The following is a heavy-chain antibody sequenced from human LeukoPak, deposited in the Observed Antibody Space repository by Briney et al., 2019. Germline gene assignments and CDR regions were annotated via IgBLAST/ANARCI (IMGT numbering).Heavy chain of an antibody. Sequence: SGTLSLTCAVSGGSISSSNWWTWVRQPPGKGLEWIGEIYRSGSTNYNPSLKSRVTISVDKSKNQFSLKLCSLTAADTAVYYCARASHDYGDYSHFDYWGQGTLVTVSS. V-gene: IGHV4-4*02. D-gene: IGHD4-17*01. J-gene: IGHJ4*02. CDR3: ARASHDYGDYSHFDY. CDR2: IYRSGST. CDR1: GGSISSSNW.